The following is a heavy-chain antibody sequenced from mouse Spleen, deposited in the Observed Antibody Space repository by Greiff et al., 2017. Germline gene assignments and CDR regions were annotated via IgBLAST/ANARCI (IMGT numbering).Heavy chain of an antibody. D-gene: IGHD1-1*01. Sequence: EVKVVESGGGLVKPGGSLKLSCAASGFTFSSYAMSWVRQTPEKRLEWVATISSGGSYTYYPDSVKGRFTISRDNAKNTLYLQMSSLRSEDTAMYYCARRYGSSYWYFDVWGAGTTVTVSS. CDR1: GFTFSSYA. J-gene: IGHJ1*01. CDR3: ARRYGSSYWYFDV. V-gene: IGHV5-9-1*01. CDR2: ISSGGSYT.